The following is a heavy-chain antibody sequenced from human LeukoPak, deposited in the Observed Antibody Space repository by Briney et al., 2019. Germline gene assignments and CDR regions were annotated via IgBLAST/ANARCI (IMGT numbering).Heavy chain of an antibody. V-gene: IGHV5-51*01. J-gene: IGHJ6*03. D-gene: IGHD1-1*01. CDR3: ARDPRTPGRTWVNYYYYMDV. Sequence: GESLKISCKGSGYSFTSYWIGWVGRMPGKGREGMGIIYPGDSDTRYSPSFQGQVTISADKSISTAYLQWSSLKASDTAMYYCARDPRTPGRTWVNYYYYMDVWGKGPAVTVPS. CDR1: GYSFTSYW. CDR2: IYPGDSDT.